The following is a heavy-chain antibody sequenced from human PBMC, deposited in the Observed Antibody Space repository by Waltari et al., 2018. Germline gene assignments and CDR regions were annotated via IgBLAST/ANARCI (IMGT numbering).Heavy chain of an antibody. CDR3: ARGESGYSYGWGNVNRF. Sequence: QVQLVQSGAEVKKPGSSVKVSCKASGGTFSSYAISWVRQAPGQGLEWMGGIIPIFGTANYAQKFQGRVTITADESTSTAYMELSSLRSEDTAVYYCARGESGYSYGWGNVNRFWGQGTLVTVSS. D-gene: IGHD5-18*01. J-gene: IGHJ4*02. V-gene: IGHV1-69*01. CDR2: IIPIFGTA. CDR1: GGTFSSYA.